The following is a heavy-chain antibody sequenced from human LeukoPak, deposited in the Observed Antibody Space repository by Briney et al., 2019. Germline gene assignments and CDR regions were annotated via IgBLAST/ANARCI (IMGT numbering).Heavy chain of an antibody. CDR2: INHSGSI. J-gene: IGHJ4*02. CDR3: ARVSGDYVDY. Sequence: PSETLSLTCAVYGGSFSGYYWSWIRQPPGKGLEWIGEINHSGSINYNPSLKSRVTISVDTSKNQFSLKLNSVTAADTAVYYCARVSGDYVDYWGRGTLVTVSS. D-gene: IGHD6-25*01. CDR1: GGSFSGYY. V-gene: IGHV4-34*01.